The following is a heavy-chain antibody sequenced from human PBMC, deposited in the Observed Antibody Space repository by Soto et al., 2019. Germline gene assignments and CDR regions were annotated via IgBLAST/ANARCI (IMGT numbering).Heavy chain of an antibody. CDR2: ISYDGSNK. Sequence: QVQLVESGGGVVQPGRSLRLSCAASGFTFSSYAMHWVRQAPGKGLEWVAVISYDGSNKYYADSVKGRFTITRDNSKTTLYLQMNCLRAEDTAVYYCAREGITMVRGGTMDVWGQGTTVTVSS. V-gene: IGHV3-30-3*01. D-gene: IGHD3-10*01. CDR1: GFTFSSYA. J-gene: IGHJ6*02. CDR3: AREGITMVRGGTMDV.